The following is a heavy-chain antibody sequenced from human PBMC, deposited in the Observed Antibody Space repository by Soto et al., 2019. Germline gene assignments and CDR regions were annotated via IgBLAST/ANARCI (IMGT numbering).Heavy chain of an antibody. V-gene: IGHV4-4*02. D-gene: IGHD3-3*01. CDR1: GDSMTNTNW. J-gene: IGHJ4*02. Sequence: QVQLQESGPGLVKPSGTLSLNCAVSGDSMTNTNWWSWVRQPLGKGLEWIGEIYHSGSTNYNPSLRSRVTMSVDKSKNQFSLNLTSVTAADTAIYYCAKRSLRRLRFVETHWGQGTLVTVSS. CDR3: AKRSLRRLRFVETH. CDR2: IYHSGST.